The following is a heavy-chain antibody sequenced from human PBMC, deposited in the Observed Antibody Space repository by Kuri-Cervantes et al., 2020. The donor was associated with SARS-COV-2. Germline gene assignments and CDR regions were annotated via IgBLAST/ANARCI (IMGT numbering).Heavy chain of an antibody. J-gene: IGHJ1*01. Sequence: QTYSLTFPVSGYSISSGGYSWSWIRQPPGKDLEWIGSIYQAGSTFYNPSLKSRVSISLDRSKNQYSLNLSSVTAADTAVYYCVAAILGVDTGYFQHWGQGTLVTVSS. V-gene: IGHV4-30-2*01. D-gene: IGHD2-21*01. CDR1: GYSISSGGYS. CDR2: IYQAGST. CDR3: VAAILGVDTGYFQH.